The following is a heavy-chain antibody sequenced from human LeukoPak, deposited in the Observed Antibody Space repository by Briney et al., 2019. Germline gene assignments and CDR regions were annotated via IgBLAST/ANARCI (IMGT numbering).Heavy chain of an antibody. J-gene: IGHJ5*02. V-gene: IGHV3-66*01. CDR3: AREASMVRGPFDP. CDR1: GITVSNNY. CDR2: IYSGGSI. Sequence: PGGSLRLSCAASGITVSNNYMSWVRQAPGKGLEWVSVIYSGGSIYYADSVKGRFTISRDNSKNTLYLQMNSLRAEDTAIYYCAREASMVRGPFDPWGQGTLVTVSS. D-gene: IGHD3-10*01.